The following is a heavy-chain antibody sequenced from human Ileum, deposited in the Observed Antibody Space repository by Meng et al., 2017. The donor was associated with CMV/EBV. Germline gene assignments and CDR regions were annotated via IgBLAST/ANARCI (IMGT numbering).Heavy chain of an antibody. CDR1: GFTVSTNY. Sequence: GESLKISCTASGFTVSTNYMTWVRQTPGKGLEWVSVIYRGGDTYYADSVKGRFTISRDNSKNTVYLQMHSLSAEDTAIYYCARDRETRVADYGMDVWGQGTTVTVSS. CDR3: ARDRETRVADYGMDV. V-gene: IGHV3-53*01. J-gene: IGHJ6*02. D-gene: IGHD3-10*01. CDR2: IYRGGDT.